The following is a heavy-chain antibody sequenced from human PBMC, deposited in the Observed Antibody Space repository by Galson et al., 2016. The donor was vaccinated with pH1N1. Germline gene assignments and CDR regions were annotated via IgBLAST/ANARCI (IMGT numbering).Heavy chain of an antibody. CDR2: INDSGTT. CDR1: DESFRGYF. D-gene: IGHD3-3*01. Sequence: LTCAVSDESFRGYFWSWIRQPPGKGLEWMGEINDSGTTRFNPSLGSRITVSVDPSKRQFSLKLTSVTDADTALYYCSRGLHGFGIGYYGPFDYWGQGAPVIVSS. J-gene: IGHJ4*02. CDR3: SRGLHGFGIGYYGPFDY. V-gene: IGHV4-34*10.